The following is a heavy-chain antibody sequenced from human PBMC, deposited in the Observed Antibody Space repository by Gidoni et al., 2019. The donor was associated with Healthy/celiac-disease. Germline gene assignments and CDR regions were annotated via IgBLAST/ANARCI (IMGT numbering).Heavy chain of an antibody. D-gene: IGHD3-22*01. V-gene: IGHV4-38-2*02. CDR1: GYSIRSGYY. J-gene: IGHJ4*02. CDR3: AIRARIDSSGQPDDY. CDR2: IYHSGRT. Sequence: QVQLQESGPGLVKPSETLSLTCTVSGYSIRSGYYWGWIRQPPGKGLEWIGSIYHSGRTYYNPSLKSRVTISVDTSKNQFSLKLSSVTAADTAVYYCAIRARIDSSGQPDDYWGQGTLVTVSS.